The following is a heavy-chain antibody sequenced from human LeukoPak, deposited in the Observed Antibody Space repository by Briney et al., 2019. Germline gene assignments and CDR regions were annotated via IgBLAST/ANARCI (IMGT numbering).Heavy chain of an antibody. J-gene: IGHJ4*02. Sequence: SETLSLTCTVSGGSISSYYWSWIRQPAGKGLEWIGRIYTSGSTNYNPSLKSRVTMLVDTSKSQFSLKLSSVTAADTAVYYCARGVCSGGSCYTYFDYWGQGTLVTVSS. CDR3: ARGVCSGGSCYTYFDY. CDR1: GGSISSYY. CDR2: IYTSGST. D-gene: IGHD2-15*01. V-gene: IGHV4-4*07.